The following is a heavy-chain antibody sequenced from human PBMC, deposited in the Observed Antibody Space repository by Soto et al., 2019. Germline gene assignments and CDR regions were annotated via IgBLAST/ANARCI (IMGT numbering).Heavy chain of an antibody. CDR2: IYYNDDR. V-gene: IGHV2-5*01. Sequence: QITLQESGPTLVKPTQTLTLTCTFSGFSFTTAGVAVGLIRQTPGGALEWLTLIYYNDDRRFSPSLKTRLTITGDTSKNQLVLSLTNVDPGDTATYFCAHSECGYEIIYFDFWGQGIPVTVSS. CDR1: GFSFTTAGVA. CDR3: AHSECGYEIIYFDF. J-gene: IGHJ4*02. D-gene: IGHD5-12*01.